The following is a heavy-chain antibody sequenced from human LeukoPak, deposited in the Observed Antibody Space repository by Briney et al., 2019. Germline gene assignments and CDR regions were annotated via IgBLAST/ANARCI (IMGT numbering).Heavy chain of an antibody. D-gene: IGHD4-11*01. CDR3: ARGLGGAFDI. CDR1: GFTFSSYD. J-gene: IGHJ3*02. CDR2: IGTADDT. Sequence: GGSLRLSCAASGFTFSSYDMHWVRQATGKGLEWVSAIGTADDTYYPGSVKGRFTISRENAKNSLYLQMNSLRAGDTAVYYCARGLGGAFDIWGQGTMVTVSS. V-gene: IGHV3-13*01.